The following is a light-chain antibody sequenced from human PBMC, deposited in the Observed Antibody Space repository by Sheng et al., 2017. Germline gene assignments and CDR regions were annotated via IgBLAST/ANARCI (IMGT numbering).Light chain of an antibody. V-gene: IGLV6-57*01. CDR2: EDK. CDR3: SSYTIRNTVI. CDR1: SGNIASNY. Sequence: NFMLTQPHSVSESPGKTVTISCTRSSGNIASNYVQWYQQRPGSSPTTVIYEDKQRPSGVPDRFSGSKSGNTASLTISGLQAEDEADYYCSSYTIRNTVILGGGTKLTVL. J-gene: IGLJ2*01.